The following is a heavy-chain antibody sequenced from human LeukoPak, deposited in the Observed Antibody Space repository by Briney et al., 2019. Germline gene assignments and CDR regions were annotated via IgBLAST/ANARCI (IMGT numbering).Heavy chain of an antibody. Sequence: SETLSLTCAVYGGSFNDYYWNWIRQPPGKGLEWIGEINLRGSTTYNPSLKSRVTISLDESKNQFSLKLSSVTAADTAVYYCARVIAGDHFDYWGQGTLVTVSS. CDR3: ARVIAGDHFDY. D-gene: IGHD3-16*01. J-gene: IGHJ4*02. CDR1: GGSFNDYY. CDR2: INLRGST. V-gene: IGHV4-34*01.